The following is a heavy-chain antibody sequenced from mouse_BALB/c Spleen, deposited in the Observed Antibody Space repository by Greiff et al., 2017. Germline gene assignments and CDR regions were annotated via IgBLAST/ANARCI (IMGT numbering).Heavy chain of an antibody. V-gene: IGHV5-17*02. J-gene: IGHJ3*01. CDR2: ISSGSSTI. CDR3: ARDYDYDPDRFAY. CDR1: GFTFSSFG. D-gene: IGHD2-4*01. Sequence: EVKVVESGGGLVQPGGSRKLSCAASGFTFSSFGMHWVRQAPEKGLEWVAYISSGSSTIYYADTVKGRFTISRDNPKNTLFLQMTSLRSEDTAMYYCARDYDYDPDRFAYWGQGTLVTVSA.